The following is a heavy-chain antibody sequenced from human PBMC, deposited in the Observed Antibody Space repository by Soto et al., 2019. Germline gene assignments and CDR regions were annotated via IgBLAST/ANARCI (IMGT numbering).Heavy chain of an antibody. D-gene: IGHD3-22*01. V-gene: IGHV3-33*01. Sequence: QVQLVESGGGVVQPGRSLRLSCAASGFTFSSYGMHWVRQAPGKGLEWVAVIWYDGSNKYYADSVKGRFTISRDNSKNTLYLQMNSLRAEATAVYYCAGDSSGYLFDYWGQGTLVTVSS. CDR1: GFTFSSYG. CDR3: AGDSSGYLFDY. J-gene: IGHJ4*02. CDR2: IWYDGSNK.